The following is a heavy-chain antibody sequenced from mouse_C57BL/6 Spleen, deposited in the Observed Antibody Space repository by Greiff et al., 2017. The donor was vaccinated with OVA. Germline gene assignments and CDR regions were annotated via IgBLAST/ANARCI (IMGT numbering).Heavy chain of an antibody. CDR3: TRWGDYDPFAY. J-gene: IGHJ3*01. D-gene: IGHD2-4*01. Sequence: QVQLQQSGAELVRPGASVTLSCKASGYTFTDYEMHWVKQTPVHGLEWIGAIDPETGGTAYNQKFKGKAILTADKSSSTAYMELRSLTSDDSAVYYCTRWGDYDPFAYWGQGTLVTVSA. CDR2: IDPETGGT. V-gene: IGHV1-15*01. CDR1: GYTFTDYE.